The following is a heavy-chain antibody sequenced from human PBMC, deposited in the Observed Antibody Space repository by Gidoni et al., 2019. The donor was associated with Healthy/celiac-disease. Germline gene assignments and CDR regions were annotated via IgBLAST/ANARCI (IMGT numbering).Heavy chain of an antibody. D-gene: IGHD3-10*01. J-gene: IGHJ5*02. Sequence: EVQLVESGGGLVQPGGSLRLPCAASGFTFSSYGMSWVRQAPGKGLEWVSVISGSGDSTYYADSVKGRFTISRDNSKNTVYLQMNSLRAEDTAIYYCAKDSVRGRGHWFDRWGQGTLVTVSS. V-gene: IGHV3-23*04. CDR2: ISGSGDST. CDR3: AKDSVRGRGHWFDR. CDR1: GFTFSSYG.